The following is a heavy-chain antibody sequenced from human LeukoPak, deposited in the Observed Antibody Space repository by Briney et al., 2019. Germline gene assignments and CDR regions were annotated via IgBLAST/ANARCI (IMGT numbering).Heavy chain of an antibody. Sequence: PGGSLRLSCAASGFTFGSFAMSWVRQAPGKGLEWVSVIYSGGSTYYADSVKGRFTISRDNSKNTLYLQMNSLRAEDTAVYYCARASGRIAAAGSDAFDIWGQGTMVTVSS. CDR2: IYSGGST. D-gene: IGHD6-13*01. CDR3: ARASGRIAAAGSDAFDI. CDR1: GFTFGSFA. V-gene: IGHV3-66*01. J-gene: IGHJ3*02.